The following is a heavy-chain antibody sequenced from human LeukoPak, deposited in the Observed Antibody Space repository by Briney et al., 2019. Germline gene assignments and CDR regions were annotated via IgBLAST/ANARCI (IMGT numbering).Heavy chain of an antibody. Sequence: PGGSLRLSCIASGFNFGDYAVSWVRQAPGKGLEWVGFIRSKTYGGTTDYAASVEGRFTISRDDSKGFAYLQMNSLKTEDTAVYFCARAYDTSGYYQAYWGQGTLVTVSS. CDR1: GFNFGDYA. V-gene: IGHV3-49*04. CDR3: ARAYDTSGYYQAY. CDR2: IRSKTYGGTT. J-gene: IGHJ4*02. D-gene: IGHD3-22*01.